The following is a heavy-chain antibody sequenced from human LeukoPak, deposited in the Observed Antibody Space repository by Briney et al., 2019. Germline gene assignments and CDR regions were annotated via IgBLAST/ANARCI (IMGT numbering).Heavy chain of an antibody. V-gene: IGHV4-34*01. CDR3: ARGRGGIAARFVDY. Sequence: SETLSLTCAVYGGSFSGYYWSWIRQPPGKGLEWIGEINHSGSTNYNPSLKSRVSISVDTSKNQFSLKLSSVTAADTAVYYCARGRGGIAARFVDYWGQGTLVTVSS. J-gene: IGHJ4*02. CDR2: INHSGST. D-gene: IGHD6-6*01. CDR1: GGSFSGYY.